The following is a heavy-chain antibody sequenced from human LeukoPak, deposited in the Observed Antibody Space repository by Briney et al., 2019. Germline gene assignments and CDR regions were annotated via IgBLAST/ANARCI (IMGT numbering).Heavy chain of an antibody. V-gene: IGHV3-13*04. J-gene: IGHJ2*01. CDR1: GFTFSSYD. Sequence: GGSLRLSCAASGFTFSSYDMHWVRQAAGTGLEWVSAIDVDGDTYYPSSVRGRITISRENAKNSLYLQMNSLRAGDTAVYYCVREETGNGFRSFDLWGRGTLVTVSS. D-gene: IGHD2-8*01. CDR2: IDVDGDT. CDR3: VREETGNGFRSFDL.